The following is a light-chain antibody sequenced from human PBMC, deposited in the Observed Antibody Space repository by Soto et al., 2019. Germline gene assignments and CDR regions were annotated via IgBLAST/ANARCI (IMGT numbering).Light chain of an antibody. CDR1: SGHSRYI. J-gene: IGLJ3*02. V-gene: IGLV4-60*02. CDR3: ETWDSNTWV. CDR2: LEGSGSY. Sequence: QAVVTQSSSASASLGSSVKLTCTLSSGHSRYISAWHQQQPGKAPRYLMKLEGSGSYNKGSGVPDRFSGSSSGADRYLTISNLQFEDEADYYCETWDSNTWVFGGGTKLTVL.